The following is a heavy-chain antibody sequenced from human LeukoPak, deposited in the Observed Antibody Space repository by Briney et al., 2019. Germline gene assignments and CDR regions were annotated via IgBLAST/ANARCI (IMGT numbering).Heavy chain of an antibody. Sequence: ASVKVSCKASGYSFTRYYIHWVRQAPGQGRDYMGMIDPNTGTTWYSQKFQGTVTMTRDTSTSTVSMELSSLRSDDTAIYYCARELPGSCYFDYWGQETLVSVSS. V-gene: IGHV1-46*01. J-gene: IGHJ4*02. CDR2: IDPNTGTT. CDR1: GYSFTRYY. CDR3: ARELPGSCYFDY. D-gene: IGHD1-1*01.